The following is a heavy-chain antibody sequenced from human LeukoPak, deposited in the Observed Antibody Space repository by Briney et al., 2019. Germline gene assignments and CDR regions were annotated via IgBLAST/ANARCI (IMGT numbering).Heavy chain of an antibody. V-gene: IGHV3-23*01. J-gene: IGHJ4*02. Sequence: GGSLRLSCAASGFTFSSYAMSWVRQAPGKGLEWVSAISGSGGSSYYADSVKGRFTISRDNSKNTLYLQMNSLRAEDTAVYYCAKDLGYSSGWAFDYWGQGTLVTVSS. CDR1: GFTFSSYA. D-gene: IGHD6-19*01. CDR2: ISGSGGSS. CDR3: AKDLGYSSGWAFDY.